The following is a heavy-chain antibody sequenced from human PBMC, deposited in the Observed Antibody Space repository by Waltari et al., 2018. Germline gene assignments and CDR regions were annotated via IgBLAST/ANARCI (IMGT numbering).Heavy chain of an antibody. CDR3: ARGWGYQLPIYYMDV. Sequence: QVQLQESGPGLVKPSETLSLTCTVSGGSISSYYWSWIRQPPGKGLEWIGYIYYSGSTNYNPSLRSRVTISVDTSKNQFSLKLSSVTAADTAVYYCARGWGYQLPIYYMDVWGKGTTVTISS. J-gene: IGHJ6*03. D-gene: IGHD2-2*01. CDR2: IYYSGST. CDR1: GGSISSYY. V-gene: IGHV4-59*01.